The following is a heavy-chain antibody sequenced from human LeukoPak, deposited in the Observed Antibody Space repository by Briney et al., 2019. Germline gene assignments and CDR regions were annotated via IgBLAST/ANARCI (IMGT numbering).Heavy chain of an antibody. Sequence: ASVKVSCKASGFTFTSYYMHWVRQAPGQGLEWMGWISAYNGNTNYAQKLQGRVTMTTDTSTSTAYMELRSLRSDDTAVYYCARGPRDGYNREIWFDPWGQGTLVTVSS. J-gene: IGHJ5*02. V-gene: IGHV1-18*04. D-gene: IGHD5-24*01. CDR3: ARGPRDGYNREIWFDP. CDR2: ISAYNGNT. CDR1: GFTFTSYY.